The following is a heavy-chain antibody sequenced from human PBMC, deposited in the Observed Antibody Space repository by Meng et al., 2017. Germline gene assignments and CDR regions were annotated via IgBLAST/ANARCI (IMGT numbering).Heavy chain of an antibody. J-gene: IGHJ4*02. CDR3: ARLQRIYYFDY. Sequence: QVQLVQSGAEVKKPGASVKVSCKASGYTFTSYGISWVRQAPGQGLEWMGWISAYNGNTKYSQKFQGRVTITRDTSASTAYMELSSLRSEDTAVYYCARLQRIYYFDYWGQGTLVTVSS. V-gene: IGHV1-18*01. D-gene: IGHD2-15*01. CDR1: GYTFTSYG. CDR2: ISAYNGNT.